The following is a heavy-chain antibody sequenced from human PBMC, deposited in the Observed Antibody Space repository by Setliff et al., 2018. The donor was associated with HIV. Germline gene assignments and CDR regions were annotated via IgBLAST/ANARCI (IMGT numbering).Heavy chain of an antibody. J-gene: IGHJ4*02. CDR3: ARQPLYFGEPYYFDY. Sequence: SETLSLTCAVYNVTISSNSYYWGWIRQPPGKGLEWIGSISQSGTTYYSPSLKNRVTISVDTSRNRFSLKLGSVSASDTANYYCARQPLYFGEPYYFDYWGLGTLVTVSS. V-gene: IGHV4-39*01. D-gene: IGHD3-10*01. CDR2: ISQSGTT. CDR1: NVTISSNSYY.